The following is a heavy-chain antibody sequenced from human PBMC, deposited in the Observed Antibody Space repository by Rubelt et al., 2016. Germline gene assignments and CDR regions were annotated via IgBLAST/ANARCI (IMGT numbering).Heavy chain of an antibody. CDR2: IYYRGST. D-gene: IGHD3-3*01. CDR1: GGSISSGGYY. CDR3: ARGRFLEWLPPDY. J-gene: IGHJ4*02. Sequence: QVQLQESGPGLVKPSQTLSLTCTVSGGSISSGGYYWSWIRQHPGKGLEWIGSIYYRGSTNYNPSLKSRVTISVDTSKNQLSLKLSSVTAADTAVYYCARGRFLEWLPPDYWGQGTLVTVSS. V-gene: IGHV4-31*03.